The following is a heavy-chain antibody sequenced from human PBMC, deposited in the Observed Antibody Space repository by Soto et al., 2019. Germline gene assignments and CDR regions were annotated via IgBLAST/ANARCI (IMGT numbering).Heavy chain of an antibody. J-gene: IGHJ6*02. V-gene: IGHV1-69*06. CDR2: IIPIFGTA. D-gene: IGHD2-2*02. CDR1: GGTFSSYA. CDR3: ARVPVVVVPAAIRGFYYYGMDV. Sequence: GASVKVSCKASGGTFSSYAISWGRQAPGQGLEWMGGIIPIFGTANYAQKFQGRVTITADKSTSTAYMELSSLRSEDTAVYYCARVPVVVVPAAIRGFYYYGMDVWGQGTTVTVSS.